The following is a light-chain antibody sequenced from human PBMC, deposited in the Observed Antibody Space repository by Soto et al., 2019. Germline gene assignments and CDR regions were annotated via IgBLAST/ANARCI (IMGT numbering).Light chain of an antibody. J-gene: IGLJ1*01. V-gene: IGLV2-8*01. CDR1: SSDVGGYNF. CDR2: DVN. CDR3: SSYAGSNFNV. Sequence: QSVLTQPPSASGSPGQSVTISCTGTSSDVGGYNFVSWYQQHPGKAPKLIIYDVNKRPSGVPDRFSGSKSGNTASLTVSGLQPDDEADYYCSSYAGSNFNVLVIGTKVTVL.